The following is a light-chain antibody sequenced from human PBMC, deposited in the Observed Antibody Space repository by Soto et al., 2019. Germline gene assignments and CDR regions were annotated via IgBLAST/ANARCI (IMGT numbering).Light chain of an antibody. CDR3: CAYATSYTYV. Sequence: QSVLTQPASVSGSPGQSITISCTGTSSDVGKYNLVSWYQQHPGKAPKVTILQGSKRPSGVSNRFSGSKFGNTASLTISGLQAEDGADYYCCAYATSYTYVFGTGTKVTVL. CDR1: SSDVGKYNL. V-gene: IGLV2-23*01. J-gene: IGLJ1*01. CDR2: QGS.